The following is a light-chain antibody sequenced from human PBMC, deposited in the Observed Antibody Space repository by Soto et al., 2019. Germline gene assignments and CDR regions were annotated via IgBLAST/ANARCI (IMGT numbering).Light chain of an antibody. J-gene: IGKJ1*01. V-gene: IGKV3-20*01. CDR3: QQYGGSPGT. CDR2: GAS. Sequence: EIVLTQSPATLSLSPGERATLSCSASQSVSSYLAWYQQKPGQAPRLLIYGASTRATGIPARFSGSGSGTDFTLTISRLEPEDFAFYYCQQYGGSPGTFGQGTKVDIK. CDR1: QSVSSY.